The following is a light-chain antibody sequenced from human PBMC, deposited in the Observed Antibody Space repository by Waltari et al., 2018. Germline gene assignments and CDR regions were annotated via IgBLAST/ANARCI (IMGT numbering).Light chain of an antibody. J-gene: IGKJ2*03. V-gene: IGKV2-30*02. CDR2: KVS. CDR3: GQGSKVPYS. CDR1: QTFVHSDGSTY. Sequence: DVVMTQSPLSLPITPGQPASISCRSSQTFVHSDGSTYLSWYQQKPGQPPRLLIYKVSNRASGVPDRFSGSGAGTDFTLKISRMEAEDVGVYFCGQGSKVPYSFGQGTEVDLK.